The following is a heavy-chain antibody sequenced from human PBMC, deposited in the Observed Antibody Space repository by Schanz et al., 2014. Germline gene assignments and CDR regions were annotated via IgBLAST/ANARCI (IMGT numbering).Heavy chain of an antibody. J-gene: IGHJ4*02. D-gene: IGHD2-8*02. V-gene: IGHV3-21*01. CDR3: AKDSTPSDIVLVPTAIDY. CDR1: GFTISSYS. CDR2: MSSSRSYI. Sequence: EVQLVESGGGLVKPGGSLRLSCAASGFTISSYSMNWVRQAPGTGLEWLASMSSSRSYIHYADSVKGRFTMSRDTTKNTLYLHTTTLKSENTTADYCAKDSTPSDIVLVPTAIDYWGQGTLVTVSS.